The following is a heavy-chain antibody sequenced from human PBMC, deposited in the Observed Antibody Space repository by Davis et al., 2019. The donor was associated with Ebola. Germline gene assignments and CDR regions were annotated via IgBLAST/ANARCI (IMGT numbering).Heavy chain of an antibody. D-gene: IGHD6-6*01. CDR1: GFTFSTSG. CDR2: ISSASAAL. V-gene: IGHV3-48*04. CDR3: ASSSGY. Sequence: PGGSLRLSCEASGFTFSTSGMNWVRLAPGKGLEWISYISSASAALYYSDSVKGRFTISRDNAKNSLYLQMNSLRAEDTALYHCASSSGYWGQGTLVTVSS. J-gene: IGHJ4*02.